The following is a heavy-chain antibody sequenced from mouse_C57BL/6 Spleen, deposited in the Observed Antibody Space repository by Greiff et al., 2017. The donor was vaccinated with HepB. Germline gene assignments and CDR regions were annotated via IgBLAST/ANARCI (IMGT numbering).Heavy chain of an antibody. CDR3: ARGGYGYDEAWFAY. Sequence: QVQLQQPGAELVRPGTSVKLSCKASGYTFTSYWMHWVKQRPGQGLEWIGVIDPSDSYTNYNQKFKGKATLTVDTSSSTAYMQLSSLTSEDSAVYYCARGGYGYDEAWFAYWGQGTLVTVSA. J-gene: IGHJ3*01. V-gene: IGHV1-59*01. D-gene: IGHD2-2*01. CDR2: IDPSDSYT. CDR1: GYTFTSYW.